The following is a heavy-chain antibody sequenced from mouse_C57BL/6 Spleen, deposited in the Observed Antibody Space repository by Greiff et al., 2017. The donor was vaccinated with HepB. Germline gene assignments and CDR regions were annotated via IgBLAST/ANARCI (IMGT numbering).Heavy chain of an antibody. V-gene: IGHV1-20*01. CDR1: GYSFTGYF. CDR3: ARGGYYASSPYYVDN. CDR2: INPYNGDT. D-gene: IGHD1-1*01. Sequence: VQLQQSGPELVKPGDSVKISCKASGYSFTGYFMNWVMQSHGKSLEWIGRINPYNGDTFYNQKFKGKATLTVDTSSSTAHMELRSLTSEYSAVYYSARGGYYASSPYYVDNWGQGTTLTVSS. J-gene: IGHJ2*01.